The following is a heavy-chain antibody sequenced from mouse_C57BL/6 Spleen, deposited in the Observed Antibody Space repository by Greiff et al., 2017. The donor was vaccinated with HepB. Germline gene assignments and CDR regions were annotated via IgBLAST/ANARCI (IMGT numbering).Heavy chain of an antibody. J-gene: IGHJ2*01. CDR2: IYPGDGDT. Sequence: VQLQESGAELVKPGASVKISCKASGYAFSSYWMNWVKQRPGKGLEWIGQIYPGDGDTNYNGKFKGKATLTADKSSSTAYMQLSSLTSADSAVYFCARAGFYGNYVGYFDYWGQGTTLTVSS. CDR3: ARAGFYGNYVGYFDY. CDR1: GYAFSSYW. V-gene: IGHV1-80*01. D-gene: IGHD2-1*01.